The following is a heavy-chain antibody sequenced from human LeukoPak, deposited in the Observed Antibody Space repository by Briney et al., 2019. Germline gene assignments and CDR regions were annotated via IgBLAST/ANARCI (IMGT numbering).Heavy chain of an antibody. V-gene: IGHV3-21*04. CDR3: AREAYDSRGYSFDY. CDR1: EFTLDVYP. Sequence: PGGSLRLPCAAFEFTLDVYPMNWVRKAPGKGLEGFPPISGDGSYMYYAGSLKGRFTISRDNAQNSLYLQMNSLRAEDTAVYYCAREAYDSRGYSFDYWGQGTLVAVSS. J-gene: IGHJ4*02. CDR2: ISGDGSYM. D-gene: IGHD3-22*01.